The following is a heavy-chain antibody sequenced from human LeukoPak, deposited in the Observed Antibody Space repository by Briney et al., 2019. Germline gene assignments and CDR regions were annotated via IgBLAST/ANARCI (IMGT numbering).Heavy chain of an antibody. CDR2: ISAYNGNT. D-gene: IGHD3-10*01. CDR3: ARGGVLLWFGEHDY. V-gene: IGHV1-18*01. Sequence: ASVKVSCKASGGTFSSYAISWVRQAPGQGLEWMGWISAYNGNTNYAQKLQGRVTMTTDTSTSTAYMELSSLRSEDTAVYYCARGGVLLWFGEHDYWGQGTLVTVSS. J-gene: IGHJ4*02. CDR1: GGTFSSYA.